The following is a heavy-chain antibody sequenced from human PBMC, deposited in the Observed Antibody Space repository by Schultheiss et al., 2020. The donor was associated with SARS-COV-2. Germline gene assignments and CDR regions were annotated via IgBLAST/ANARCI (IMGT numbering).Heavy chain of an antibody. CDR3: ARVGYCSSTSCSNAFDI. D-gene: IGHD2-2*01. V-gene: IGHV4-61*03. Sequence: SETLSLTCTVSGGSVSSGSYYWSWIRQPPGKGLEWIGYIYYSGSTNYNPSLKSRITISLDTSNNHFSLKLSSVTAADTAVYYCARVGYCSSTSCSNAFDIWGQGTMVTVSS. J-gene: IGHJ3*02. CDR1: GGSVSSGSYY. CDR2: IYYSGST.